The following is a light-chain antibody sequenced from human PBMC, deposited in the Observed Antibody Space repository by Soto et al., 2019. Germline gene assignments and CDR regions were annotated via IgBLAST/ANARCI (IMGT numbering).Light chain of an antibody. V-gene: IGKV1-39*01. CDR3: QQSFSTPQT. CDR1: QSISGF. Sequence: DIQMTQSPSSLSASVGDRVTITCRASQSISGFLNWYQQKPGKAPKXLIYAASNFQSGVPSRFSGSGSGTDFTLTISSLQPEDFATYYCQQSFSTPQTFGQGTKVDIK. CDR2: AAS. J-gene: IGKJ1*01.